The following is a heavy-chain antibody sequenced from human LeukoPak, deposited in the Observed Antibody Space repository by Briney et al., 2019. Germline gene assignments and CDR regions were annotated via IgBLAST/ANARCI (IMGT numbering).Heavy chain of an antibody. J-gene: IGHJ4*02. D-gene: IGHD2-2*01. CDR1: GFTFSGSA. CDR3: TRGYQLPGFDY. V-gene: IGHV3-73*01. Sequence: GGSLRLSCAASGFTFSGSAMHWVRHAPGKGLEWVGRIRSKANSYATAYAASVKGRFTISRDDSKNTAYLQMNSLKTEDTAVYYCTRGYQLPGFDYWGQGTLVTVSS. CDR2: IRSKANSYAT.